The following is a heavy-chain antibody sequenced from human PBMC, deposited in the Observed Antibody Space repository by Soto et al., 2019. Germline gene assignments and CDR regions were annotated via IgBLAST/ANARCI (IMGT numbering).Heavy chain of an antibody. CDR1: GFTFSSYA. CDR2: ISGSGGST. V-gene: IGHV3-23*01. D-gene: IGHD3-3*01. Sequence: GGSLRLSCAASGFTFSSYAMSWVRQAPGKGLEWVSAISGSGGSTYYADSVKGRFTISRDNSKNTLYLQMNSLRAEDTAVYYCAKGEGIFGAEPHYYYYYGMDVWGQGTTVTVPS. CDR3: AKGEGIFGAEPHYYYYYGMDV. J-gene: IGHJ6*02.